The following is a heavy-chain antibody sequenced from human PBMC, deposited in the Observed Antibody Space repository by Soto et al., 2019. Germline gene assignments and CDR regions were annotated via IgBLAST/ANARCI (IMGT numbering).Heavy chain of an antibody. CDR1: GYTFTSYG. D-gene: IGHD3-10*01. CDR2: ISAYNGNT. J-gene: IGHJ4*02. CDR3: ASSTYYYGSGSFHFDY. V-gene: IGHV1-18*04. Sequence: GASVKVSCKASGYTFTSYGISWVRQAPGQGLEWMGWISAYNGNTNYAQKLQGRVTMTTDTSTSTAYMELRSLGSDDTAVYYCASSTYYYGSGSFHFDYWGQGTLVTVSS.